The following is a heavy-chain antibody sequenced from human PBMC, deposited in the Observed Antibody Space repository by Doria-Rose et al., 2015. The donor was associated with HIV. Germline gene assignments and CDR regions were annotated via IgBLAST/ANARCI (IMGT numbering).Heavy chain of an antibody. CDR1: GGSISSGDYY. Sequence: VQLQESGPGLVKPSQTLSLTCTVSGGSISSGDYYCSWIRQDPGKGLEWIGSISFSGSTSYNPSLKSRVTISVDTSKDQFSLKLSSVTAADTAVYYCAIVHSTHYYDRSGFGGHYYYYMDVWGKGTTVTVSS. CDR3: AIVHSTHYYDRSGFGGHYYYYMDV. V-gene: IGHV4-31*03. J-gene: IGHJ6*03. CDR2: ISFSGST. D-gene: IGHD3-22*01.